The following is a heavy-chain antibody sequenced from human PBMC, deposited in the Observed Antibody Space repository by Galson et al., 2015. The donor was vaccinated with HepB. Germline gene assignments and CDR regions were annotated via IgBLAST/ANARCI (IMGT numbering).Heavy chain of an antibody. Sequence: SLRLSCAASGFTFSSYAMHWVRQAPGKGLEWVAVISYDGSNKYYADSVKGRFTISRDNSKNTLYLQMNSLRAEDTVVYYCARDRVGLNDFWSGYLPDYWGQGTLVTVSS. V-gene: IGHV3-30-3*01. D-gene: IGHD3-3*01. CDR2: ISYDGSNK. CDR1: GFTFSSYA. J-gene: IGHJ4*02. CDR3: ARDRVGLNDFWSGYLPDY.